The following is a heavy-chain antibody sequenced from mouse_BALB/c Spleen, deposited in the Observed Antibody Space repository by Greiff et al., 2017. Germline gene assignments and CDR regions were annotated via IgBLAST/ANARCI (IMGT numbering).Heavy chain of an antibody. CDR2: ISYSGST. J-gene: IGHJ2*01. Sequence: EVKLEESGPGLVKPSQSLSLTCTVTGYSITSDYAWNWIRQFPGNQLEWMGYISYSGSTSYNPSLKSRISITRDTSKNQFFLQLNSVTTEDTATYYCARSGYDTHYWGQGTTLTVSS. CDR3: ARSGYDTHY. D-gene: IGHD2-3*01. CDR1: GYSITSDYA. V-gene: IGHV3-2*02.